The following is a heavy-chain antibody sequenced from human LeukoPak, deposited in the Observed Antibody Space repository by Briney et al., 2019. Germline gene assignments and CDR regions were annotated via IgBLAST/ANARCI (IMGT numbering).Heavy chain of an antibody. V-gene: IGHV3-11*04. D-gene: IGHD3-22*01. CDR1: GFPFTRFY. CDR2: IGLSGSPL. Sequence: GGSLRLSCAVSGFPFTRFYMSWIRQAPGKGLEWISYIGLSGSPLDYADSVRGRFTISRDNAKNSLYLEMNSLRAEDTAVYYCAGKDFSSGSFSYWGQGTLVTVSS. J-gene: IGHJ4*02. CDR3: AGKDFSSGSFSY.